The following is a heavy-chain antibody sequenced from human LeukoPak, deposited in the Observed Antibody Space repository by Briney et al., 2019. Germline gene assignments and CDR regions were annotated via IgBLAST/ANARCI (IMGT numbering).Heavy chain of an antibody. CDR1: GFTFSSFE. J-gene: IGHJ6*03. V-gene: IGHV3-48*03. Sequence: PGGSLRLSCAASGFTFSSFEMKWVRQAPGKGLEWVSYISSGGSTIYYADSVKGRFTISRDNAKNSLFLQMNSLGAEDTAVYYCARCEWHYYHYYMDVWGKGTTVTVSS. CDR2: ISSGGSTI. D-gene: IGHD3-3*01. CDR3: ARCEWHYYHYYMDV.